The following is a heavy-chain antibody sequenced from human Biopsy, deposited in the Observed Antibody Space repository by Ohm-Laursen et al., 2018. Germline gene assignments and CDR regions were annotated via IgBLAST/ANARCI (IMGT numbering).Heavy chain of an antibody. CDR1: GFTFSTYA. J-gene: IGHJ4*02. CDR2: ISSTSSAT. D-gene: IGHD1-26*01. V-gene: IGHV3-48*01. CDR3: AKDLKWDVSADYFDF. Sequence: SLRLSCSAPGFTFSTYAMNWVRQAPGQGLEWISYISSTSSATYYADSVKGRFTVSRDNAKNSLFLQMKSLRAEDTALYYCAKDLKWDVSADYFDFWGQGTLVTVSS.